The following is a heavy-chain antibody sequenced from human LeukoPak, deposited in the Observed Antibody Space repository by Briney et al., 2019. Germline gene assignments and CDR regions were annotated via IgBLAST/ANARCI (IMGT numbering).Heavy chain of an antibody. V-gene: IGHV3-30-3*01. J-gene: IGHJ4*02. D-gene: IGHD5-24*01. CDR2: ISYDGSNK. Sequence: GGSLRLSCAASGFTFSSYAMHWVRQAPGKGLEWVAVISYDGSNKYYADSVKGRFTISRDNSRNTMSLEMNSLRVEDTAVYYCAKDYVSGDGYWDFDYWGQGTLVTVSS. CDR1: GFTFSSYA. CDR3: AKDYVSGDGYWDFDY.